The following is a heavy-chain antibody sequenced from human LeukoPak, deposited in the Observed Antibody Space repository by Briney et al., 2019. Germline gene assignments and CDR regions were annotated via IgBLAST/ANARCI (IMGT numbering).Heavy chain of an antibody. J-gene: IGHJ4*02. V-gene: IGHV4-39*07. CDR3: ARVSDYYGSGSPNFDY. CDR1: GGSISSSSYY. Sequence: SETLSLTCTVSGGSISSSSYYWGWIRQPPGKGLEWIGSIYYSGSTYYNPSLKSRVTISVGTSKNQFSLKLSSVTAADTAVYYCARVSDYYGSGSPNFDYWGQGTLVSVSS. CDR2: IYYSGST. D-gene: IGHD3-10*01.